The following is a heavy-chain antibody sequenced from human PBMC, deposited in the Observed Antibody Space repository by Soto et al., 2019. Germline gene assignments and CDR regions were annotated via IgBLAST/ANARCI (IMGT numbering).Heavy chain of an antibody. Sequence: NPSETLSLTCTVSGDSINSGAYYWTWIRQHPGKGLEWIGCIYTDGGTDYSPSLKNRVSISMDTSKNQFSLRLTSVTAADTATYFCARGLTEWSNDSWGHGTLVTVSS. J-gene: IGHJ5*01. CDR2: IYTDGGT. D-gene: IGHD3-3*01. CDR3: ARGLTEWSNDS. CDR1: GDSINSGAYY. V-gene: IGHV4-31*03.